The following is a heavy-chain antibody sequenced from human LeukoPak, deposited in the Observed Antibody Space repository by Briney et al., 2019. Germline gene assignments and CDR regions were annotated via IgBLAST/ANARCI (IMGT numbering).Heavy chain of an antibody. Sequence: GGSLRLSCAASGFTFSTYAVNWVRQAPGKGLEWVSAITGSGGATYYADSVKGRFTISRDNSKNTLYLQMNSLRAEDTAVYYCAKSLAYYYDSSGFDWGQGTLVTVSS. J-gene: IGHJ4*02. V-gene: IGHV3-23*01. CDR1: GFTFSTYA. D-gene: IGHD3-22*01. CDR3: AKSLAYYYDSSGFD. CDR2: ITGSGGAT.